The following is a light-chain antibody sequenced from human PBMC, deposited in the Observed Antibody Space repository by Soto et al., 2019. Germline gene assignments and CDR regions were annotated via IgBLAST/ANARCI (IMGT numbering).Light chain of an antibody. Sequence: QSALTQSASVSGSPGQSITISCTGTSSDVGSYNYVSWYQQHPGKAPKLMIYEVSNRPSGVSNRFSGSKSGNTASLTISGLQAEDEADYYCSSYTSSSTLPYVFGTGTKVTVL. CDR3: SSYTSSSTLPYV. CDR1: SSDVGSYNY. CDR2: EVS. J-gene: IGLJ1*01. V-gene: IGLV2-14*01.